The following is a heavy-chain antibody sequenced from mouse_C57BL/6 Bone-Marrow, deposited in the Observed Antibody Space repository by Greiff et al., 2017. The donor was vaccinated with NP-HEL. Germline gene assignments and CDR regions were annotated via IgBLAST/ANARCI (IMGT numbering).Heavy chain of an antibody. V-gene: IGHV5-17*01. CDR2: ISSGSSTI. CDR3: ARNWGGAMDY. Sequence: EVQLVESGGGLVKPGGSLTLSCAASGFTFSDYGMHWVRQAPEKGLEWVAYISSGSSTIYYADTVKGRFTISRDNAKNNLFLQMTSLRSEDTAMYYCARNWGGAMDYWGQGTSVTVSS. CDR1: GFTFSDYG. J-gene: IGHJ4*01. D-gene: IGHD4-1*01.